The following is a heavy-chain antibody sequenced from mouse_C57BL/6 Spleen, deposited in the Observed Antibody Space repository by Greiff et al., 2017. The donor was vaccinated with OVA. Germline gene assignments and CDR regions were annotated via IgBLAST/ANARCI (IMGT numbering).Heavy chain of an antibody. D-gene: IGHD1-1*01. CDR1: GYTFTDYY. V-gene: IGHV1-26*01. CDR2: INPKNGGT. J-gene: IGHJ2*01. Sequence: EVQLQQSGPELVKPGASVKISCKASGYTFTDYYMNWVKQSHGKSLEWIGDINPKNGGTYYNQKFKGKATFTVDKPSSTAYMELRSLTSEDSAVYDCAMGRFDYWGQGTTLTVSS. CDR3: AMGRFDY.